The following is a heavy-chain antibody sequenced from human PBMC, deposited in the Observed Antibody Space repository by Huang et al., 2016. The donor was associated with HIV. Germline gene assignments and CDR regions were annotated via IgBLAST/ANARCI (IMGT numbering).Heavy chain of an antibody. V-gene: IGHV1-8*01. Sequence: QVQLVQSGAEVKNPGASVRVSCKASGYTFSSYDINWVRQATGQGLEWMGWMNPKIGNTGYAKKFQGRVTMTRNTSTSTAYMELSSLRSDDTAVYYCARARICSGGSCYWFDPWGQGTLVTVSS. D-gene: IGHD2-15*01. CDR1: GYTFSSYD. CDR2: MNPKIGNT. CDR3: ARARICSGGSCYWFDP. J-gene: IGHJ5*02.